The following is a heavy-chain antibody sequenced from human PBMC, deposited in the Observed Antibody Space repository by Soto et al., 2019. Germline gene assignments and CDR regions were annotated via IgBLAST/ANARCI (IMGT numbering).Heavy chain of an antibody. J-gene: IGHJ6*02. CDR2: IDPSDSYT. CDR1: GYSFTSYW. D-gene: IGHD3-22*01. V-gene: IGHV5-10-1*01. CDR3: ARSNYYDSSGYYYSLYSYGMDV. Sequence: GESLKISCKGSGYSFTSYWISWVRQMPGKGLEWMGRIDPSDSYTNHSPSFQGHVTISADKSISTAYLQWSSLKASDTAMYYCARSNYYDSSGYYYSLYSYGMDVWGQGTTVTVSS.